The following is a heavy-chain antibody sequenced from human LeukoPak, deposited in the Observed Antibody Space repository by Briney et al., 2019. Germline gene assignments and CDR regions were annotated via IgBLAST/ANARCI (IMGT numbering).Heavy chain of an antibody. D-gene: IGHD3-10*01. Sequence: ASVKVSCKASGYTFTGYYMHWVRQAPGQGLEWMGWINPNSGGTNYAQKFQGRVTMTRDTSISTAYMELSRLRSDDTAVYYCARSRITMVRGVSNWFDPWGQGTLVTVSS. CDR3: ARSRITMVRGVSNWFDP. V-gene: IGHV1-2*02. CDR1: GYTFTGYY. J-gene: IGHJ5*02. CDR2: INPNSGGT.